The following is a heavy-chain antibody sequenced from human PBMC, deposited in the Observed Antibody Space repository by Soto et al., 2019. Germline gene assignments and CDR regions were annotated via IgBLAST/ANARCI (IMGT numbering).Heavy chain of an antibody. CDR2: ISSSCSTI. J-gene: IGHJ6*03. CDR3: ARTVDSGNMDV. CDR1: GFTFSDYY. Sequence: PWGSLRLSCAASGFTFSDYYMSWIRQAPRKGLELVSYISSSCSTIYYADSVKGRFTISRDNAKNLLYLQMNSLRAEDTAVYYCARTVDSGNMDVWGKGTTVTVSS. V-gene: IGHV3-11*01. D-gene: IGHD1-26*01.